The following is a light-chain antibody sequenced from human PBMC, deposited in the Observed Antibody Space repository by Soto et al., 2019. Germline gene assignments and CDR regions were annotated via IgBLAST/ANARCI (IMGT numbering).Light chain of an antibody. CDR2: DAS. CDR3: LPARSYPYT. V-gene: IGKV1-6*01. J-gene: IGKJ2*01. CDR1: QGIGSD. Sequence: AIQMTQSPSSLSASAGDRVTIACRASQGIGSDLGWYQQKPGKAPKLLIYDASSLQSGVPSRFSGSGSGTDFTLTISSLQPEDFATYYCLPARSYPYTFGQGTTLEIK.